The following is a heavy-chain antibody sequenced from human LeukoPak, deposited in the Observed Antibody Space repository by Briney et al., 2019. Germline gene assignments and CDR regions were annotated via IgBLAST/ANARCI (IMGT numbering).Heavy chain of an antibody. CDR1: GFPFSSYS. CDR3: AKVSSDLDY. CDR2: IKQDGSEK. J-gene: IGHJ4*02. Sequence: GGSLRLSCAASGFPFSSYSMNWVRQAPGKGLEWVANIKQDGSEKYYVDSVKGRFTISRDNSKNTLYLQMNSLRAEDTAVYYCAKVSSDLDYWGQGTLVTVSS. V-gene: IGHV3-7*03. D-gene: IGHD3-22*01.